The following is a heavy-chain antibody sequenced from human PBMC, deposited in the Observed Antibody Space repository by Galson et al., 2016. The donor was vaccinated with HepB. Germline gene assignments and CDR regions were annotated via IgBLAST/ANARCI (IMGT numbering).Heavy chain of an antibody. D-gene: IGHD3-10*01. Sequence: SETLSLTCTVSGGTVRSYYWNWIRQPPGKGLEWIGNVYYSGSTNYNVSLRSRFIISVDTSSNEVSLRLTSVTAADSAVYYCARHGHGFRGNWFDPWGQGTLVTVSS. CDR2: VYYSGST. V-gene: IGHV4-59*08. CDR3: ARHGHGFRGNWFDP. J-gene: IGHJ5*02. CDR1: GGTVRSYY.